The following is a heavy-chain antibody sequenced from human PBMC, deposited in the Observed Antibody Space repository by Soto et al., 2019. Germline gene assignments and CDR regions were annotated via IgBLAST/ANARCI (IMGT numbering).Heavy chain of an antibody. V-gene: IGHV3-23*01. CDR3: AKATRGGAATLIRDY. J-gene: IGHJ4*02. CDR1: GFTFSIYA. Sequence: EVQLLESGGGLVQPGGSLRLSCAAAGFTFSIYAMSWVRQAPGKGLEWVSAISGSGGSTYYADSVKGRFTISRDNSKNTLYLQMNSLRADDTALYYCAKATRGGAATLIRDYWGQGTLVTVSS. D-gene: IGHD6-13*01. CDR2: ISGSGGST.